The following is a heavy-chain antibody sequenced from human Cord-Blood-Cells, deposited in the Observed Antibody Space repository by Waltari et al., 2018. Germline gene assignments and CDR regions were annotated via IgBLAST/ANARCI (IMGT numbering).Heavy chain of an antibody. J-gene: IGHJ4*02. V-gene: IGHV5-51*01. CDR3: ARRSDSSSWYRHFDY. CDR1: GYSFTSYW. D-gene: IGHD6-13*01. Sequence: EVQLVQSGAEVKKPGESLKISCKGSGYSFTSYWIGWVRQMPGKGLEWMGLSYPGDFVTVYSPSCQGQVTISADKSISTAYLQWSSLKASDTAMYYCARRSDSSSWYRHFDYWGQGTLVTVSS. CDR2: SYPGDFVT.